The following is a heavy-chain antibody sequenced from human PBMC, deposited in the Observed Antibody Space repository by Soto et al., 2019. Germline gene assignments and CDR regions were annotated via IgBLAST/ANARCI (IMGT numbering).Heavy chain of an antibody. J-gene: IGHJ4*02. V-gene: IGHV3-30-3*01. CDR2: ISYDGSNK. CDR3: ARASTMVRGVLDY. CDR1: GFTFSSYA. D-gene: IGHD3-10*01. Sequence: PGGSLRLSCAASGFTFSSYAMHLVRQAPGKGLEWVAVISYDGSNKYYADSVKGRFTISRDNSKNTLYLQMNSLRAEDTAVYYCARASTMVRGVLDYWGQGTQVTVSS.